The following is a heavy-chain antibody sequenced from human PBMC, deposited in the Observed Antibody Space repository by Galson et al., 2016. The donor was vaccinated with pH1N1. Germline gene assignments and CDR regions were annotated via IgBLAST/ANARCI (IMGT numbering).Heavy chain of an antibody. D-gene: IGHD1-26*01. J-gene: IGHJ4*02. V-gene: IGHV3-7*01. CDR2: VKEDGSER. CDR3: GRAVGGAAAY. Sequence: SLRLSCAASGFTFSSFWMHWVRQAPGKGLEWVANVKEDGSERYYVDSVKGRFTISRDNTKNSLYLQMNSLRVEDTAVYHCGRAVGGAAAYWGQGTLVTVSS. CDR1: GFTFSSFW.